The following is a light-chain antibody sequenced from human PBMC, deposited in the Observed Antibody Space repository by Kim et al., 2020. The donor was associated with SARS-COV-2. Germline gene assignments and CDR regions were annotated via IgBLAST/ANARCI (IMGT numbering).Light chain of an antibody. CDR3: NSRATRVNHLL. Sequence: AWDQTVRITCQGESLRTYYASWSKQKPGQAPVLVIYGKNNRPSGIPDRFPGPISENTASLTFTGAQAKEEPNYFCNSRATRVNHLLFGGGTQLTVL. J-gene: IGLJ2*01. CDR1: SLRTYY. V-gene: IGLV3-19*01. CDR2: GKN.